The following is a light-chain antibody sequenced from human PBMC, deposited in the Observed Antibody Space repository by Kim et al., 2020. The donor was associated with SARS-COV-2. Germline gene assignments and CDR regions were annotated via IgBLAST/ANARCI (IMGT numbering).Light chain of an antibody. CDR3: QQRSSWPLT. J-gene: IGKJ4*01. V-gene: IGKV3-11*01. CDR1: QSVNNY. Sequence: EIVLTQSPATLSLSPGERATLSCRASQSVNNYLAWYQQKPGQAPRLLIYDTSNRATGIPARFSGSGSGTDFTLTISSLEPEDFAVYCCQQRSSWPLTFGGGTKVDIK. CDR2: DTS.